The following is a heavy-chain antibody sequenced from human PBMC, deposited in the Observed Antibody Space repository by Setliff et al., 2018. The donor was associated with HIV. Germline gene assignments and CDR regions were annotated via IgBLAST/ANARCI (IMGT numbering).Heavy chain of an antibody. J-gene: IGHJ1*01. V-gene: IGHV4-59*08. D-gene: IGHD2-15*01. Sequence: SETLSLTCTVSGGLINSHYWNWIRQAPGKGLEWIGCVYYRGGVTYNPSLSSRVTISVDTSKNQFSLSLSSVTAGDTAVYYCTRWPEDDPQRWGQGTLVTVSS. CDR3: TRWPEDDPQR. CDR2: VYYRGGV. CDR1: GGLINSHY.